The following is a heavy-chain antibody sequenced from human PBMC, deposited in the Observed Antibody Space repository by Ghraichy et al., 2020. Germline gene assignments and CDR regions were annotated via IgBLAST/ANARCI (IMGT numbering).Heavy chain of an antibody. CDR2: INPNSGGT. J-gene: IGHJ3*02. CDR1: GYTFTGYY. D-gene: IGHD6-13*01. V-gene: IGHV1-2*04. Sequence: ASVKVSCKASGYTFTGYYMHWVRQAPGQGLEWMGWINPNSGGTNYAQKFQGWVTMTRDTSISTAYMELSRLRSDDTAVYYCARSSKVVWQQLVLDAFDIWGQGTMVTVSS. CDR3: ARSSKVVWQQLVLDAFDI.